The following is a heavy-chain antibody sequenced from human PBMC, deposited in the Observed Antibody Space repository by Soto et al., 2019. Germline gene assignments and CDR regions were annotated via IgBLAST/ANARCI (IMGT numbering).Heavy chain of an antibody. CDR1: GFTFSDYY. J-gene: IGHJ3*02. CDR3: ARVVGGGYSYGYEGSFDI. CDR2: ISSSGSTI. D-gene: IGHD5-18*01. Sequence: GGSLRLSCAASGFTFSDYYMSWIRQAPGKGLEWVSYISSSGSTIYYADSVKGRFTISRDNAKNSLYLQMNSLRAEDTAVYYGARVVGGGYSYGYEGSFDIWGQGTMVTVSS. V-gene: IGHV3-11*01.